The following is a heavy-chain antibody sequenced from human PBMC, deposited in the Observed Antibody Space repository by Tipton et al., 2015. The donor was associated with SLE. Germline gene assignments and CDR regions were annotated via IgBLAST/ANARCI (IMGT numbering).Heavy chain of an antibody. D-gene: IGHD1-1*01. CDR2: INHSGST. J-gene: IGHJ4*02. V-gene: IGHV4-39*07. CDR1: GVSTTSGTHY. Sequence: TLSLTCTVSGVSTTSGTHYWSWIRQPPGKGLEWIGEINHSGSTNHNPSLKSRVTISVDTSKNQLSLKLSAVTAADTAVYYCARALWKGGDYWGQGTLVTVSS. CDR3: ARALWKGGDY.